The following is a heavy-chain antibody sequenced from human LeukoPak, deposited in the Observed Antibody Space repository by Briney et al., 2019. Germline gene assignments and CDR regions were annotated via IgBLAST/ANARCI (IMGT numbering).Heavy chain of an antibody. CDR3: ARDRLLLWFGELSNYYYGMDV. CDR2: ISSSGSTI. J-gene: IGHJ6*04. Sequence: PGGSLRLSCAASGFTFSSYEMNWVRQAPGKGLEWVSYISSSGSTIYYADSVKGRFTISRDNAKNSLYLQMNSLRAEDTAVYYCARDRLLLWFGELSNYYYGMDVWGKGTTVTVSS. CDR1: GFTFSSYE. V-gene: IGHV3-48*03. D-gene: IGHD3-10*01.